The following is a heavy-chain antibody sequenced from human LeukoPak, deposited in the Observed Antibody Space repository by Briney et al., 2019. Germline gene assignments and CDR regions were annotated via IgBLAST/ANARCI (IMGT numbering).Heavy chain of an antibody. Sequence: SETLSLTCTVSGGSIRSNYYWGWIRQPPGKGLEWIGSIYYSGNSYYNPSLKSRVTMSIDTSKNQFFLKLSSVTAADTAVYYCASYSMVRGARDAFDIWGQGTMVTVSS. CDR2: IYYSGNS. CDR1: GGSIRSNYY. CDR3: ASYSMVRGARDAFDI. J-gene: IGHJ3*02. D-gene: IGHD3-10*01. V-gene: IGHV4-39*01.